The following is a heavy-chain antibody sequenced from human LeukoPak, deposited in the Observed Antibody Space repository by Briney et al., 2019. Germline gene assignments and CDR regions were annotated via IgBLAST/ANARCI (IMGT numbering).Heavy chain of an antibody. J-gene: IGHJ6*02. D-gene: IGHD2-15*01. CDR3: ARGGGPMTSYYYYGMDV. CDR2: INPSGGST. V-gene: IGHV1-46*01. Sequence: ASVKASCKASGYTFTSYYMHWVRQAPGQGLEWMGIINPSGGSTSYAQKFQGRVTMTRDTSTSTVYMELSSLRSEDTAVYYCARGGGPMTSYYYYGMDVWGQGTTVTVSS. CDR1: GYTFTSYY.